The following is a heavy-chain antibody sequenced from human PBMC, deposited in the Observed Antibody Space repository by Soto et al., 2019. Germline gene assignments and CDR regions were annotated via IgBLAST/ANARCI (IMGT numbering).Heavy chain of an antibody. CDR1: GFTFSSYW. D-gene: IGHD3-3*01. V-gene: IGHV3-74*01. CDR3: ARDMQYDFWSGLYGMDV. J-gene: IGHJ6*02. Sequence: GGSLRLSCAASGFTFSSYWMHWVRQAPGKGLVWVSRINSDGSSTSYADSVKGRFTISRDNAKNTLYLQMNNLRAEDTAVYYCARDMQYDFWSGLYGMDVWGQGTTVTVSS. CDR2: INSDGSST.